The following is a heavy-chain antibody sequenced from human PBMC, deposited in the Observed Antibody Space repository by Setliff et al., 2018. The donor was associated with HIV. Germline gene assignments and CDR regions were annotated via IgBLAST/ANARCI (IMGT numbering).Heavy chain of an antibody. CDR1: GYTFTNYW. Sequence: GESLKISCKGSGYTFTNYWIGWVRQMPGKGLEWMGIIYPGDSDARYSPSFQGQVTISADKSISTAYLRWTSLKASDTATYYCARMGGRVDMTTATTFGYFQDWGQGTLVTVSS. V-gene: IGHV5-51*01. J-gene: IGHJ1*01. CDR2: IYPGDSDA. CDR3: ARMGGRVDMTTATTFGYFQD. D-gene: IGHD4-17*01.